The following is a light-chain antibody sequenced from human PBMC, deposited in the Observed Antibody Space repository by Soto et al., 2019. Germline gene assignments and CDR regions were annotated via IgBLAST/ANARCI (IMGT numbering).Light chain of an antibody. J-gene: IGKJ2*01. V-gene: IGKV3-15*01. CDR1: QSVSSN. CDR2: GAS. Sequence: EIVMTQSPATLSVSPGERATLSCRASQSVSSNLAWYQQKPGQAPRLLIYGASTRATGIPARLSGSGSGTEFTLTISSLQSEDFAVYYCQQYDNWYTFGQGTKVDIK. CDR3: QQYDNWYT.